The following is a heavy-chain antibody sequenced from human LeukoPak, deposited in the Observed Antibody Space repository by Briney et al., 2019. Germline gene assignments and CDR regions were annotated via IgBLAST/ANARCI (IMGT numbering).Heavy chain of an antibody. CDR1: GGSISSSSYY. D-gene: IGHD3-10*01. Sequence: PSETLSLTCTVSGGSISSSSYYWGWIRQPPGKGLESIGSIYYSGSTYYNPSHKSRVTISVDTSKNQFSLKLSSVTAADTAVYYCARGRDYYGSGSYYLDYYYGMDVWGQGTTVTVSS. CDR2: IYYSGST. CDR3: ARGRDYYGSGSYYLDYYYGMDV. V-gene: IGHV4-39*07. J-gene: IGHJ6*02.